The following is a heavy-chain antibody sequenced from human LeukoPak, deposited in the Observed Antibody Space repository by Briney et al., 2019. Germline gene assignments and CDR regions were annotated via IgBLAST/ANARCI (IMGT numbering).Heavy chain of an antibody. V-gene: IGHV3-7*01. J-gene: IGHJ4*02. D-gene: IGHD3-3*01. CDR2: IKQDGSEK. CDR1: GFTFSSYW. Sequence: PGGSLRLSCAASGFTFSSYWMSWVRQAPGKGLEWLANIKQDGSEKYYVDSVKGRFTISRDNAKNSLYLQMNSLRAEDTAVYYCARGTLKSYDFWSGLFDYWGQGTLVTVSS. CDR3: ARGTLKSYDFWSGLFDY.